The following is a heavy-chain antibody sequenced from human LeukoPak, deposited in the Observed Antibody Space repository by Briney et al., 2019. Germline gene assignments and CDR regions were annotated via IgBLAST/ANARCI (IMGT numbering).Heavy chain of an antibody. CDR2: IYSSGST. V-gene: IGHV3-66*01. J-gene: IGHJ4*02. CDR3: ARVGQYQLLSENDY. D-gene: IGHD2-2*01. Sequence: GGSLRLSCAASGFTVSSNYMSWVRQAPGKGLEWVSVIYSSGSTYYADSVKGRFTISRDNAKNSLYLQMNSLRAEDTAVYYCARVGQYQLLSENDYWGQGTLVTVSS. CDR1: GFTVSSNY.